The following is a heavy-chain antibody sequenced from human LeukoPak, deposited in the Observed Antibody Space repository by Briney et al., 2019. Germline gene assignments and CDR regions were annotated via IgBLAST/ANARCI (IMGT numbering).Heavy chain of an antibody. CDR2: ISSSSSYI. V-gene: IGHV3-21*01. CDR1: GFTFSSYS. D-gene: IGHD6-19*01. CDR3: ARGIAVAGTILGV. J-gene: IGHJ4*02. Sequence: PGGSLRLSCAASGFTFSSYSMNWVRQAPGKGLEWVSSISSSSSYIYYADSVKGRFTISRDNAKNSLYLQMNSLRAEDTAVYYCARGIAVAGTILGVWGQGTLVTVSS.